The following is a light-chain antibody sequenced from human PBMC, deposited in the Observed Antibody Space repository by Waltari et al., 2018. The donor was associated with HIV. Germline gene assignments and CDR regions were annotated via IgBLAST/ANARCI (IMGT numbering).Light chain of an antibody. CDR3: QQYYSYPPLT. CDR1: QGISSY. V-gene: IGKV1-8*01. Sequence: AIRMTQSQSSFSASTGDRVTITCRASQGISSYLAWYQQKPGKAPKLLIYAASTLQSGVPSRFSGSGSGTDFTLTISCLQSEDFATYYCQQYYSYPPLTFGGGTKVEIK. CDR2: AAS. J-gene: IGKJ4*01.